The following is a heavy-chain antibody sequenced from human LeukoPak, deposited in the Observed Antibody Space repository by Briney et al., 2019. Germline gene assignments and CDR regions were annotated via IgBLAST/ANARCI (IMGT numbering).Heavy chain of an antibody. Sequence: SETLSLTCAVYGGSFSGYYWTWIRQPPGKGLEWIGEINHSGSTNHNPSLKSRVTISVDTSQNQFSLKVSSVTAADTAVYYCARQTGSGLFILPGGQGTLVTVSS. CDR2: INHSGST. D-gene: IGHD3/OR15-3a*01. CDR3: ARQTGSGLFILP. J-gene: IGHJ4*02. CDR1: GGSFSGYY. V-gene: IGHV4-34*01.